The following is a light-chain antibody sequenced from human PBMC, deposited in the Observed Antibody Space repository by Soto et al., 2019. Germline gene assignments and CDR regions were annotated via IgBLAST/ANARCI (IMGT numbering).Light chain of an antibody. CDR2: DVS. CDR1: SSDVGDYNY. V-gene: IGLV2-14*01. Sequence: QSALTQSASVSGSPGQSITISCTGTSSDVGDYNYVSWYQQHPGKAPKLIIYDVSNRPSGVSNRFSGSKSGNTASLTISGLQAEVEADYYCSSYTSSSTLYVFGTGTKLTVL. J-gene: IGLJ1*01. CDR3: SSYTSSSTLYV.